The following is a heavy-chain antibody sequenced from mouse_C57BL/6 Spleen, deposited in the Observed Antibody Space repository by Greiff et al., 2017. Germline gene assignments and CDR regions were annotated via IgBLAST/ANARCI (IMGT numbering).Heavy chain of an antibody. CDR2: IWGDGST. Sequence: VQLQESGPGLVAPSQRLSIPCTVSGFSFTSYGVSWVRQPPGQGLEWLGVIWGDGSTNYHSALISRLSISKDNSKSQVFLKLNSLQTDAPATYYCAKPPYDDGSSYGYFDVWGTGTTGTVSS. J-gene: IGHJ1*03. CDR3: AKPPYDDGSSYGYFDV. CDR1: GFSFTSYG. D-gene: IGHD1-1*01. V-gene: IGHV2-3*01.